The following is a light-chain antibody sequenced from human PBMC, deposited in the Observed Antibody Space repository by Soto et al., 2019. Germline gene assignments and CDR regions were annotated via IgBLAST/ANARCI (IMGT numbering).Light chain of an antibody. Sequence: DIQMTQSPSTLSASVGDTVTVTCRASQSISSWLAWYQQKPGKAPKLLIYDAPSLESGVPSRFSGSGSGTEFTLTISSLQPDDFATYYCQQYNSYSTFGQGTKVDIK. CDR1: QSISSW. V-gene: IGKV1-5*01. J-gene: IGKJ1*01. CDR2: DAP. CDR3: QQYNSYST.